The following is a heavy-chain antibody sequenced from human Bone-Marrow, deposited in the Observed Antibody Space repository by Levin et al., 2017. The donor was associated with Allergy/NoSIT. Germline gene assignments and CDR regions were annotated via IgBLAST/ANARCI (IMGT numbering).Heavy chain of an antibody. Sequence: PGGSLRLSCVASRFTFSSYWMSWVRQAPGKGLEWVANIKQDGSEKYYVDSVKGRFTISRDNANNSLYLQMDSLRVEDTAVFYCARVYSSSSGRNAGDIWGQGTMVTVSS. CDR3: ARVYSSSSGRNAGDI. CDR2: IKQDGSEK. J-gene: IGHJ3*02. D-gene: IGHD6-6*01. CDR1: RFTFSSYW. V-gene: IGHV3-7*01.